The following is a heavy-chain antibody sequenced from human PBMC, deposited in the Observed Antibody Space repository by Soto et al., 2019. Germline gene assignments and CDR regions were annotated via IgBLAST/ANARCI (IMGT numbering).Heavy chain of an antibody. Sequence: GGSLRLSCAASGFTFSSYGVHWVRQAPGKGLEWVAVIWYDGSNKYYADSVKGRFTISRDNSKNTLYLQMNSLRAEDTAVYYCARVRAMTTVTGTDYYYYYMDVWGKGTTVTVSS. CDR1: GFTFSSYG. CDR2: IWYDGSNK. J-gene: IGHJ6*03. CDR3: ARVRAMTTVTGTDYYYYYMDV. D-gene: IGHD4-4*01. V-gene: IGHV3-33*01.